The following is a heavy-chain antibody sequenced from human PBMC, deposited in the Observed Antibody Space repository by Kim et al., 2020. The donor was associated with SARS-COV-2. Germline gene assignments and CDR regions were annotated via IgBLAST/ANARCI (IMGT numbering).Heavy chain of an antibody. J-gene: IGHJ6*02. V-gene: IGHV3-43*01. Sequence: DSVKGRFTISRDNSKNALYLQMNSLRTEDTALYYCAKALLYPDDYYGMDVWGQGTTVTVSS. CDR3: AKALLYPDDYYGMDV. D-gene: IGHD2-2*02.